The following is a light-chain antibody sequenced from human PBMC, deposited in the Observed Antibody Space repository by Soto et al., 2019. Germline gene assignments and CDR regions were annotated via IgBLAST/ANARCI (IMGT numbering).Light chain of an antibody. CDR2: GAS. CDR3: QQYGSSPPFT. V-gene: IGKV3-20*01. CDR1: QSVSSSY. Sequence: EMVLTQSPGTLSLSPGERATLSCRARQSVSSSYLAWYQQKSGQAPRLLIYGASSRATGIPDRFSGSGSGTDFTLTISRLEPEDFTVYYCQQYGSSPPFTFGQGTRLEIK. J-gene: IGKJ5*01.